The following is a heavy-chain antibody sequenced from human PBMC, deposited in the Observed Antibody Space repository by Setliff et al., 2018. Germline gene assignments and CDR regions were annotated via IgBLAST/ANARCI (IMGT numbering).Heavy chain of an antibody. J-gene: IGHJ1*01. D-gene: IGHD6-25*01. CDR2: IIPILGIA. CDR3: ARAAGSLTSDEYFHH. V-gene: IGHV1-69*10. Sequence: GASVKVSCKASGGTFSSYAISWVRQAPGQGLEWMGGIIPILGIANYAQKFQGRVTITADKSTSTAYMELSSLRSEDTAVYYCARAAGSLTSDEYFHHWGQGTLVTVSS. CDR1: GGTFSSYA.